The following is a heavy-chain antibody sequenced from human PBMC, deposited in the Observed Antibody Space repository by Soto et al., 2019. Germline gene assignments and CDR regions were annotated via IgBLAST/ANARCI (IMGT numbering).Heavy chain of an antibody. V-gene: IGHV4-34*01. J-gene: IGHJ6*02. CDR3: ARGKTRGGYPYYYYYYGMDV. Sequence: SETLSLTCAVYGGSFSGYYWSWIRQPPGKGLEWIGEINHSGSTNYNPSLESRVTISVDTSKNQFSLKLSSVTAADTAVYYCARGKTRGGYPYYYYYYGMDVWGQGTTVTVSS. CDR2: INHSGST. D-gene: IGHD3-22*01. CDR1: GGSFSGYY.